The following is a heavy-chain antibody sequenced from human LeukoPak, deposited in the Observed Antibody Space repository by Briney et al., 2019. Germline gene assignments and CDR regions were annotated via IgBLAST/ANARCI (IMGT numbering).Heavy chain of an antibody. CDR2: ISRSGGTM. J-gene: IGHJ4*02. D-gene: IGHD1-26*01. CDR3: ARDLPAIVGATREDY. V-gene: IGHV3-11*01. CDR1: RFTFSDYY. Sequence: PGGSLRLSCEASRFTFSDYYLRWLRQAAGKGLEWVSYISRSGGTMYYADSGKGRSTISRENAKTSLYLQMNSLRAEDTAVYYCARDLPAIVGATREDYWGQGTLVTVSS.